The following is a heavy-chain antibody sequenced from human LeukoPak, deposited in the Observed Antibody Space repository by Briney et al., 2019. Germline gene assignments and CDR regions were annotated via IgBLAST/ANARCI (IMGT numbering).Heavy chain of an antibody. V-gene: IGHV3-23*01. D-gene: IGHD6-13*01. CDR3: AQAPGYSSSWFFDY. J-gene: IGHJ4*02. CDR2: LSGSGGST. Sequence: GGSLRLSCAASGFTFSNYAMNWVRQAPGKGLEWVSTLSGSGGSTYYADSVKGRFTISRDNSKNTLYLQMNSLRAEDTAVYFCAQAPGYSSSWFFDYWGQGTLVTVSS. CDR1: GFTFSNYA.